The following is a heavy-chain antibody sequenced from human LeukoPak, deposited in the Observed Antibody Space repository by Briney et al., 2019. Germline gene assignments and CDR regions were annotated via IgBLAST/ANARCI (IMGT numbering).Heavy chain of an antibody. D-gene: IGHD3-10*01. Sequence: GGSLRLSCVDSGFTFTNAWMSWVRQAPGKGLEWIGRIKSKTDGETTNYAEPVRGRFTISRDDSKSAVYLQMNSLKIEDTAVYYCTTDLGTYYHGSQRLIPIDYWGQGALVTVSS. CDR1: GFTFTNAW. CDR2: IKSKTDGETT. J-gene: IGHJ4*02. V-gene: IGHV3-15*01. CDR3: TTDLGTYYHGSQRLIPIDY.